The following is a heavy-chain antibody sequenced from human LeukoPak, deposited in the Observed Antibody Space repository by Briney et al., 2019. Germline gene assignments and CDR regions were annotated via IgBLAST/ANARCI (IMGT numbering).Heavy chain of an antibody. V-gene: IGHV4-59*01. CDR3: ATLKVGATGHMDV. J-gene: IGHJ6*04. CDR2: IYYSGST. D-gene: IGHD1-26*01. Sequence: SETLSLTCTVSGSSISASYWSWIRQPPGKGLEWIGYIYYSGSTNYNPSLKSRVTISVDTSKNQFSLKLSSVTAADTAVYYCATLKVGATGHMDVWGKGTTVTVSP. CDR1: GSSISASY.